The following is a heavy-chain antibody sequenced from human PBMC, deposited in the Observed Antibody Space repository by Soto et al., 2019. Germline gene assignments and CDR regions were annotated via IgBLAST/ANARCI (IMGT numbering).Heavy chain of an antibody. CDR1: GGTLSSYA. D-gene: IGHD2-2*01. CDR2: IIPIFGTA. J-gene: IGHJ6*02. Sequence: VKVACKAAGGTLSSYAVGWGRQAPGQGLEWMGGIIPIFGTANYAQKFQGRVTITADESTSTAYMELSSLRSEDTAVYYCAREGSKEGVVPADRRDYYYYYGMDVWGQRTTVTVSS. CDR3: AREGSKEGVVPADRRDYYYYYGMDV. V-gene: IGHV1-69*01.